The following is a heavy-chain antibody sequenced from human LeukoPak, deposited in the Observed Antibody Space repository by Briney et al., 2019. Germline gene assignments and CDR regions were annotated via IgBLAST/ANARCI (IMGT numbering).Heavy chain of an antibody. Sequence: ASVKVSCKASGYPFTGYYMHWVRQALGQELEWMGWIDPNSGDTNYAQNLQGRVTMTRDTSINTAYMEVNRLTFDDTAMYYCARDYDSELDYWGQGTLVTVSS. J-gene: IGHJ4*02. CDR3: ARDYDSELDY. D-gene: IGHD3-3*01. CDR1: GYPFTGYY. CDR2: IDPNSGDT. V-gene: IGHV1-2*02.